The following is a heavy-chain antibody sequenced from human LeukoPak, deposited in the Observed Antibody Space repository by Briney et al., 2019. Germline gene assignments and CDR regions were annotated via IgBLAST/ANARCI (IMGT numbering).Heavy chain of an antibody. J-gene: IGHJ5*02. Sequence: ASVKVSCKASGYTFTSYAMNWVRQAPGQGLEWMGWINTNTGNPTYAQGFTGRFVFSLDISVSTAYLQISSLKAEDTAVYYCARGPLAYTAMVSTNWFDPWGQGTLVTVSS. CDR1: GYTFTSYA. D-gene: IGHD5-18*01. V-gene: IGHV7-4-1*02. CDR3: ARGPLAYTAMVSTNWFDP. CDR2: INTNTGNP.